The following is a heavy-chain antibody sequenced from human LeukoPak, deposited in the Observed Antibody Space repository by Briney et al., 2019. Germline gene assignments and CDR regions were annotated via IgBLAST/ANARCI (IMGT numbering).Heavy chain of an antibody. CDR1: GYSVSNTYY. D-gene: IGHD3-16*01. Sequence: SETLSLTCAVSGYSVSNTYYWGWIRQPPGEGLEWVGSIHHSGTTYYNPSLKSRVVISLDTSKNQFSLKLSSVTAADTAVYYCARGYLDGWGTFDSWGQGILVTVSS. V-gene: IGHV4-38-2*01. CDR2: IHHSGTT. CDR3: ARGYLDGWGTFDS. J-gene: IGHJ4*02.